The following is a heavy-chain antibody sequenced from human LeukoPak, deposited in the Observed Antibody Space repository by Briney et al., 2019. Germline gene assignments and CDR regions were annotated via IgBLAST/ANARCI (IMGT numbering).Heavy chain of an antibody. D-gene: IGHD3-3*01. Sequence: GESLKISCQGSGYSFTSYWIGWVRQMPGKGLEWMGIIYPGDSDTRYSPSFQGQVTISADKSISTAYLQWSSLKASDTAMYYCARRGGLYYGFRSGSYNWFDPWGQGTLVTVSS. J-gene: IGHJ5*02. V-gene: IGHV5-51*01. CDR1: GYSFTSYW. CDR3: ARRGGLYYGFRSGSYNWFDP. CDR2: IYPGDSDT.